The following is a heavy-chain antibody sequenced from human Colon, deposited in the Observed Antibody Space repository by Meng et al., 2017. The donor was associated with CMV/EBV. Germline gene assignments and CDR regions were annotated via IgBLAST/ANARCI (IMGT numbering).Heavy chain of an antibody. J-gene: IGHJ4*02. CDR3: ARDYYYGSGLDY. Sequence: QGQVVHTGAELKNPGASVKGSCEVSGYNFANYALNWVRQAPGQGLEWMGWINTNNGSPTYAQGFTGRFVLYLDPSVNPAYLQISSRKAEDTAVYFCARDYYYGSGLDYWGQGTLVTVSS. CDR1: GYNFANYA. V-gene: IGHV7-4-1*02. D-gene: IGHD3-10*01. CDR2: INTNNGSP.